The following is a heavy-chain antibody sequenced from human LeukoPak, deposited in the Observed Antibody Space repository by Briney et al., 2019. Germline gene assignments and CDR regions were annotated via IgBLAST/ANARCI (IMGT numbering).Heavy chain of an antibody. CDR3: VPHYFDSSGYYHGY. Sequence: GGSLRLSCAVSGFTIINYWMSWVRQAPGKGLEWVANINQGGSEKDYVDSVKGRFTISRDNAKNSLFLQMNSLRAEDTALYYCVPHYFDSSGYYHGYWGQGTLVTVSS. CDR2: INQGGSEK. CDR1: GFTIINYW. J-gene: IGHJ4*02. D-gene: IGHD3-22*01. V-gene: IGHV3-7*01.